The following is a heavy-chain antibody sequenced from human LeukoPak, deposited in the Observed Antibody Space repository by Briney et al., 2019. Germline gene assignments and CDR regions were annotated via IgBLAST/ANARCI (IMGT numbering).Heavy chain of an antibody. Sequence: ASVQVSCKASGYTFTSYGISWVRQAPGQGLEWMGWISAYNGNTNYAQKLQGRVTMTTDTSTSTAYMELRSLRSDDTAVYYCARTSIAVAGSPRDYWGQGTLVTVSS. D-gene: IGHD6-19*01. CDR2: ISAYNGNT. CDR1: GYTFTSYG. J-gene: IGHJ4*02. CDR3: ARTSIAVAGSPRDY. V-gene: IGHV1-18*01.